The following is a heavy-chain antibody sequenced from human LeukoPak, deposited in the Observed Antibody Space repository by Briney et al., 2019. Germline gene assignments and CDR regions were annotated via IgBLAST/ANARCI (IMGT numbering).Heavy chain of an antibody. Sequence: SETLSLTCAVYGGSFSGYYWSWIRQPPGKGLEWIGEINHSGSTNYNPSLKSRVTISVDTSKNQFSLKLSSVTAADTAVYYCARGPLSPYYFDYWGQGTLVTVSS. CDR3: ARGPLSPYYFDY. CDR2: INHSGST. CDR1: GGSFSGYY. V-gene: IGHV4-34*01. J-gene: IGHJ4*02.